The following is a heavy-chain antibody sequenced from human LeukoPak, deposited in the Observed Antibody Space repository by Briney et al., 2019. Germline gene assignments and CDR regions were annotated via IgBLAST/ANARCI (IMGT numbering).Heavy chain of an antibody. V-gene: IGHV4-4*02. CDR3: AGLEGRYSTDWFYFFDY. CDR1: GGSISSSNW. Sequence: NSSETLSLTCAVSGGSISSSNWWSWVRQPPGKGLEWVGEMYLDGRTNFHPSVRGRVTIFIDKPKNQLSLQLTSVTAADTAVYYCAGLEGRYSTDWFYFFDYWGQGALVTVSS. J-gene: IGHJ4*02. D-gene: IGHD6-19*01. CDR2: MYLDGRT.